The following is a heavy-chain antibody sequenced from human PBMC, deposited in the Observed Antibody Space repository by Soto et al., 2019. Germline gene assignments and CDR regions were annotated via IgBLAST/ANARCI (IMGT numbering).Heavy chain of an antibody. V-gene: IGHV3-15*01. J-gene: IGHJ5*02. CDR2: TKSKTDGGTT. Sequence: GGSLRLSCAASGFTFSNAWMSWVRQAPGKGLEWVGRTKSKTDGGTTDYAAPVKGRFTISRDDSKNTLYLQMNSLKTEDTAVYYCTKVTLRTNPWLPKKMRPWGQGTLVTVS. CDR1: GFTFSNAW. CDR3: TKVTLRTNPWLPKKMRP. D-gene: IGHD6-19*01.